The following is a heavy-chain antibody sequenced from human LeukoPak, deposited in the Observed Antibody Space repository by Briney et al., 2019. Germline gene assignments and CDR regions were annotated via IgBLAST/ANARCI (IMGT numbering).Heavy chain of an antibody. Sequence: PSENLSLTCTVSGGSISSYYWSWIRQPPGKGLEWIGYIYYSGSTNYNPSLKSRVTISVDTSKNQFSLKLSSVTAADTDVYYCARDRRTLGLDYWGQGTLVTVSS. D-gene: IGHD1-26*01. CDR3: ARDRRTLGLDY. J-gene: IGHJ4*02. V-gene: IGHV4-59*01. CDR2: IYYSGST. CDR1: GGSISSYY.